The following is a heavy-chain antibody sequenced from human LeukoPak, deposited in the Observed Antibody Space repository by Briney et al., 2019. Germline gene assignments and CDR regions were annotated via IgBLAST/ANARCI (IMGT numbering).Heavy chain of an antibody. V-gene: IGHV4-39*07. J-gene: IGHJ4*02. CDR3: ARGSKIVLFDY. Sequence: SETLSLTCTVSGGSISSSSYYWGWIRQPPGKGLEWIGSIYYSGSTYYNPSLKSRVTISVDTSKNQFSLKLSSVTAADTAVYYCARGSKIVLFDYWGQGTLVTVSS. CDR2: IYYSGST. CDR1: GGSISSSSYY. D-gene: IGHD3-16*02.